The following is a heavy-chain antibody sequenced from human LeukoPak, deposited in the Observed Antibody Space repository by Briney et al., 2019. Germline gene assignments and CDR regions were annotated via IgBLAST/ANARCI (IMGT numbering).Heavy chain of an antibody. Sequence: GGSLRLSCSASGFTFTSYWMNWVRQAPGKGPVWVAHINNDGSVSKSADSVKGRFTISRDNARNTLHLQMNSLRAEDTAVYYCARGGRSSSLIPFDYWGQGTLVTVSS. CDR2: INNDGSVS. D-gene: IGHD6-13*01. CDR1: GFTFTSYW. J-gene: IGHJ4*02. V-gene: IGHV3-74*03. CDR3: ARGGRSSSLIPFDY.